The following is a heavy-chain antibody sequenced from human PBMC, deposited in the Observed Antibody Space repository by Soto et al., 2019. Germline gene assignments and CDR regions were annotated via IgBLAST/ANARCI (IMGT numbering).Heavy chain of an antibody. Sequence: GGSLRLSCAASGCTFSSYWMSWVRQAPGKGLEWVANIKQDGSEKYYVDSVKGRFTVSRDNAKNSLYLQMNSLRAEDTAVYYCARVGLYYYDSSGYPHDAFDIWGQGTMVTVSS. J-gene: IGHJ3*02. D-gene: IGHD3-22*01. CDR1: GCTFSSYW. CDR3: ARVGLYYYDSSGYPHDAFDI. V-gene: IGHV3-7*05. CDR2: IKQDGSEK.